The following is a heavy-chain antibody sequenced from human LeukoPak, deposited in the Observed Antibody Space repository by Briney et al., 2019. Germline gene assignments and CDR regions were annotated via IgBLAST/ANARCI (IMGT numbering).Heavy chain of an antibody. V-gene: IGHV3-21*01. Sequence: KSGGSLRLSCAASGFTFSSYGMNWVRQAPGKGLEWVSSISSSSTYTYYADSVKGRFTISRDNAKNSLYLQMNSLRAEDTAVYYCARTGYGYNYFDYWGQGTLVTVSS. D-gene: IGHD3-16*01. J-gene: IGHJ4*02. CDR1: GFTFSSYG. CDR3: ARTGYGYNYFDY. CDR2: ISSSSTYT.